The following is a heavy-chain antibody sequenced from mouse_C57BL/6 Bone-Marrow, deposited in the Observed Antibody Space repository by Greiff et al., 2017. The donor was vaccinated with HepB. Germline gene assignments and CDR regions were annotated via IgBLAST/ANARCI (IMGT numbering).Heavy chain of an antibody. Sequence: EVKLMESGAELVKPGASVKLSCTASGFNFKDDYMHWVKQRPEQGLEWIGWIDPENGDTEYAAKFQGKATITTDTSSNTTYLQLSSLASEDTAVYYCTTGVEKGPYWGQGTTLTVSS. D-gene: IGHD1-1*01. V-gene: IGHV14-4*01. CDR3: TTGVEKGPY. J-gene: IGHJ2*01. CDR1: GFNFKDDY. CDR2: IDPENGDT.